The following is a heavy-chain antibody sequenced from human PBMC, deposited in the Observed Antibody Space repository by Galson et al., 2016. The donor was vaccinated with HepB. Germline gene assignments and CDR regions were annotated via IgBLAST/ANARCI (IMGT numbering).Heavy chain of an antibody. CDR3: ARATDYDFWSDSPEY. J-gene: IGHJ4*02. V-gene: IGHV4-61*01. CDR1: GGSVSSGSYY. D-gene: IGHD3-3*01. Sequence: SETLSLTCTVSGGSVSSGSYYWSWIRQPPGKGLEWIGYLSFNGRTSYNPSPKSRVTILVDTSKNQFSLKLSSVTAADTAVYYCARATDYDFWSDSPEYWGQGILGTVSS. CDR2: LSFNGRT.